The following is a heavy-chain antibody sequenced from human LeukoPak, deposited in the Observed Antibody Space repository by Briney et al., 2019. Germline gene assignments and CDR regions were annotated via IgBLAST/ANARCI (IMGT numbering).Heavy chain of an antibody. CDR1: GYTFTSYG. D-gene: IGHD2-2*01. V-gene: IGHV1-69*13. J-gene: IGHJ6*03. CDR3: ARGPDCSSTSCYHYYYYYMDV. CDR2: IIPIFGTA. Sequence: SVKVSCKASGYTFTSYGISWVRQAPGQGLEWMGGIIPIFGTANYAQKFQGRVTITADESTSTAYMELSSLRSEDTAVYYCARGPDCSSTSCYHYYYYYMDVWGKGTTVTVSS.